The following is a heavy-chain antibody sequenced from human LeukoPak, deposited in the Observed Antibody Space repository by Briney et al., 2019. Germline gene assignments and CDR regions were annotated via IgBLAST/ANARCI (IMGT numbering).Heavy chain of an antibody. CDR2: ISGSGGST. CDR1: GFTFSSYA. Sequence: GGSLRLSCAASGFTFSSYAMSWVRQAPGKGLEWVFGISGSGGSTYFADSVKGRFTISRDNSKNMLYLQMNSLRAEDTAVYYCAKDSRSSSSRGAFDYWGQGTLVTVSS. J-gene: IGHJ4*02. CDR3: AKDSRSSSSRGAFDY. D-gene: IGHD6-13*01. V-gene: IGHV3-23*01.